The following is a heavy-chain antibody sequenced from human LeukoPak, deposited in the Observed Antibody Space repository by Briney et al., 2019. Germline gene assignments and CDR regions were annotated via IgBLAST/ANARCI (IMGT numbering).Heavy chain of an antibody. CDR2: INPNTGGT. Sequence: ASVKVSCKASGYTFTGYYMHWVRQAPGQGLEWMGWINPNTGGTNYAQKFQGRVTMTRDTSISTAYMELSRLRSDDTAVYYCARLGDHVPYFDYWGQGTLVTVSS. V-gene: IGHV1-2*02. J-gene: IGHJ4*02. CDR3: ARLGDHVPYFDY. CDR1: GYTFTGYY. D-gene: IGHD4-17*01.